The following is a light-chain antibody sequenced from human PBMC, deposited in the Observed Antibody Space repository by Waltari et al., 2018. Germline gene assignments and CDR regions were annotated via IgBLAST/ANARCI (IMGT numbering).Light chain of an antibody. Sequence: NFMLTQPHSVSESPGKTVTISCTGSSGSIASNYVQWYQQRPGRAPTTVIYEDNQRPSGVPDRFSGSIDSSSNSASLTISGLKTEDEADYYCQSYDSSNHEGVFGGGTKLTVL. CDR3: QSYDSSNHEGV. J-gene: IGLJ3*02. CDR2: EDN. CDR1: SGSIASNY. V-gene: IGLV6-57*02.